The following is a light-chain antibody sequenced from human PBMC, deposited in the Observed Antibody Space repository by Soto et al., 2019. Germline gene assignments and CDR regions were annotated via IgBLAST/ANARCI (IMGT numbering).Light chain of an antibody. CDR2: GAS. J-gene: IGKJ4*01. V-gene: IGKV3-15*01. CDR3: QEYRNWPPLT. CDR1: QSVSSN. Sequence: EIGMTQSPATLSVSPGERATLSCRASQSVSSNLAWYQRTPGPAPRLLSYGASTRATGIPARFSGSGSGTEFTLTISSLQSEDFAVYFCQEYRNWPPLTFGGGTKVDI.